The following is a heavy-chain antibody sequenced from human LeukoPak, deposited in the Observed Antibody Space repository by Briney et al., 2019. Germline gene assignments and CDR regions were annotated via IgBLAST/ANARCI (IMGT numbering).Heavy chain of an antibody. CDR3: AKLKQWQPQRYFFEY. J-gene: IGHJ4*02. D-gene: IGHD6-19*01. CDR2: ISGTSGT. Sequence: GGSLRLSCAASGFTFSSYAMSWVRQAPGKGLEWVSTISGTSGTSYADAVKGRVTISRDNSKNTLYLQLNSLRAEDTAVYYCAKLKQWQPQRYFFEYWGQGALVTVAS. V-gene: IGHV3-23*01. CDR1: GFTFSSYA.